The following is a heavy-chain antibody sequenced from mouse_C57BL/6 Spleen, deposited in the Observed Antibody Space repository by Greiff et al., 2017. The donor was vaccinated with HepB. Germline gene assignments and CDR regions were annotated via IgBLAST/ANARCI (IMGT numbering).Heavy chain of an antibody. V-gene: IGHV14-4*01. D-gene: IGHD3-2*02. CDR2: IDPENGDT. CDR3: TIRGSLVYFDY. CDR1: GFNIKDDY. Sequence: VQLKESGAELVRPGASVKLSCTASGFNIKDDYMHWVKQRPEQGLEWIGWIDPENGDTEYASKFQGKATITADTSSNTAYLQLSNLTSEDTAVYYCTIRGSLVYFDYWGQGTTLTVSS. J-gene: IGHJ2*01.